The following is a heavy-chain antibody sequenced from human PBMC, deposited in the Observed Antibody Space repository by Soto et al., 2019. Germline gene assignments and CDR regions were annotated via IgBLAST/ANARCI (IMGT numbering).Heavy chain of an antibody. CDR3: ARLGYCSNPDCGPVGP. Sequence: QVQLQESGPGLVKLSQTLSLTCTVSGASISSGGYYWSWIRQHPGKGLEWIGYMFYSGSTYYNPSLKGRVPMSVDTSKNQFSLKLSSVTAADTAVYYCARLGYCSNPDCGPVGPWGQGILATVSS. J-gene: IGHJ5*02. V-gene: IGHV4-31*03. CDR2: MFYSGST. CDR1: GASISSGGYY. D-gene: IGHD2-2*01.